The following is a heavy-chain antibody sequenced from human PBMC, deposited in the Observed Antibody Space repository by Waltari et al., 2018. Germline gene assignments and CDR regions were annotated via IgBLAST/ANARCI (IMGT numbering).Heavy chain of an antibody. CDR2: SSAYNGNT. Sequence: QIQLVQSGGEVKKPGASVNVSCKASGYMFRNFGIFWVRQAPGQGLEYMGWSSAYNGNTHYAQNVQGRLTLTTDTSASTAYMELSSLTSDDTAVYFCARDRRDDNNSVRWLDPWGQGTLVTVSS. J-gene: IGHJ5*02. CDR1: GYMFRNFG. CDR3: ARDRRDDNNSVRWLDP. V-gene: IGHV1-18*01. D-gene: IGHD1-1*01.